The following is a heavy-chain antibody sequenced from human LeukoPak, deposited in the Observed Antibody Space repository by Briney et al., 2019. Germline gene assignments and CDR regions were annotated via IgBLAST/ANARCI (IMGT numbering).Heavy chain of an antibody. Sequence: GGSLRLSCAASGFTFSSYAMSWVRQAPGKGLEWVSGISGSGGSTYYADSVKGRFTISRDNSKNTLYLQMNSLRAEDTAVYYCAKVNYDRSGYDAFDIWGQGTMVTVSS. CDR2: ISGSGGST. J-gene: IGHJ3*02. V-gene: IGHV3-23*01. CDR1: GFTFSSYA. CDR3: AKVNYDRSGYDAFDI. D-gene: IGHD3-22*01.